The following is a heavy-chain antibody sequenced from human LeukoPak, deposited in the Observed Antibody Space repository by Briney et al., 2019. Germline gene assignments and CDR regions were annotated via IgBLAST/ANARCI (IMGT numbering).Heavy chain of an antibody. CDR1: GGSISSYY. CDR2: IYYSGST. J-gene: IGHJ6*02. Sequence: SETLSLTCTVSGGSISSYYWSWIRQPPGKGLEWIGYIYYSGSTNYNPSLKSRVTISVDTSKNQFSLKLSSVTAADTAVYYCARHKYGELTPYGMDVWGQGTTVTVSS. V-gene: IGHV4-59*08. D-gene: IGHD3-10*01. CDR3: ARHKYGELTPYGMDV.